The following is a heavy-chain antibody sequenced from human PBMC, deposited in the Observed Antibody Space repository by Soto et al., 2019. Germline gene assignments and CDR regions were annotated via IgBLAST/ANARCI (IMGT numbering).Heavy chain of an antibody. D-gene: IGHD4-17*01. CDR2: INAGNGNT. CDR1: GYTFTSYA. V-gene: IGHV1-3*01. Sequence: QVQLVQSGAEVKKPGASVKVSCKASGYTFTSYAMHWVRQAPGQRLEWMGWINAGNGNTKYSQKFQGRVTITRDTAASTDYMELSSLRSEDTAVYYWARGRDYADYRLFEPLVKGTLVTVSS. CDR3: ARGRDYADYRLFEP. J-gene: IGHJ5*02.